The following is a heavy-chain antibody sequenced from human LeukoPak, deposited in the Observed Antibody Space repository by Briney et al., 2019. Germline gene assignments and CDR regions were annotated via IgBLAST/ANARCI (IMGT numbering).Heavy chain of an antibody. CDR2: ISGSGGST. CDR3: AKDSSIVVVVASDY. CDR1: GFTFSSYA. J-gene: IGHJ4*02. V-gene: IGHV3-23*01. Sequence: GGSLRLSCAASGFTFSSYAMSWVRQAPGKGLEWVSAISGSGGSTYYADSVKGRFTISRDNSKNTLYLQMNSLRAEDTAVYYCAKDSSIVVVVASDYWGQGTLVTVSS. D-gene: IGHD2-15*01.